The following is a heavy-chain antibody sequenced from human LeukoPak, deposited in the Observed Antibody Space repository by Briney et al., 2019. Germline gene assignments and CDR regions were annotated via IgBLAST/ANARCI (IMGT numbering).Heavy chain of an antibody. CDR1: GYTFTSYA. V-gene: IGHV1-46*01. CDR2: INPSGGST. CDR3: ARDGDDFWSGHWVYFDY. Sequence: ASVKVPCKASGYTFTSYAMHWVRQAPGQGLEWMGIINPSGGSTSYAQKFQGRVTMTRDTSTSTVYMELSSLRSEDTAAYYCARDGDDFWSGHWVYFDYWGQGTLVSVSS. D-gene: IGHD3-3*01. J-gene: IGHJ4*02.